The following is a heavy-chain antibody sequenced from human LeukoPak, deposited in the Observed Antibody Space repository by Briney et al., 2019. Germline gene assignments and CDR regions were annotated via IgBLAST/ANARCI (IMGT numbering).Heavy chain of an antibody. CDR1: GGSISSYY. CDR2: IYYSRST. J-gene: IGHJ4*02. CDR3: ARSALRSNYYFDY. Sequence: SETLSLTCTVSGGSISSYYWSWIRQPPGKGLEWIGYIYYSRSTNYNPSLKSRVTISVDTSKNQFSLKLSSVTAADTAVYYCARSALRSNYYFDYWGQGTLVTVSS. D-gene: IGHD1-7*01. V-gene: IGHV4-59*01.